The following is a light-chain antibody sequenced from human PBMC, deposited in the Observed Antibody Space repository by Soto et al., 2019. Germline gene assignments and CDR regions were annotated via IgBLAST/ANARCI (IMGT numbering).Light chain of an antibody. CDR1: SSDVGGYSY. CDR3: ASYTTSSTYV. V-gene: IGLV2-14*01. CDR2: DVS. J-gene: IGLJ1*01. Sequence: QSALTQPASVSGSPGQSIAISCTGTSSDVGGYSYVSWYQQQPGKAPKLVISDVSNRPSGVSDRFSGSKSGNTASLTISGLQTADEADDYCASYTTSSTYVFGTGTKLTVL.